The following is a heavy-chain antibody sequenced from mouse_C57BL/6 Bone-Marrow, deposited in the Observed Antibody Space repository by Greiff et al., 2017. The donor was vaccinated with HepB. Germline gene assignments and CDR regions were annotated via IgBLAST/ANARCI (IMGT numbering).Heavy chain of an antibody. CDR3: ARHEGPYYYGSSYWYFDV. CDR2: FYPGSGSI. D-gene: IGHD1-1*01. Sequence: VQLQQSGAELVKPGASVKLSCKASGYTFTEYTIHWVKQRSAQGLEWIGWFYPGSGSIKYNEKFKDKATLTADKSSSTVYMELSRLTSEDSAVYFCARHEGPYYYGSSYWYFDVWGTGTTVTVSS. CDR1: GYTFTEYT. V-gene: IGHV1-62-2*01. J-gene: IGHJ1*03.